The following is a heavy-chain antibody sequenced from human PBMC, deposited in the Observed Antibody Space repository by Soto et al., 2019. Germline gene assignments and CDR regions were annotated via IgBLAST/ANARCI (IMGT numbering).Heavy chain of an antibody. CDR2: ISPIFGTA. Sequence: QVQLVQSGAEVKKPGSSVKVSCKASGGTFSSYAISWVRQAPGHGLELMGGISPIFGTANYAQKFQGRVTITADKSTSTAYMELSSLRSEDTAVYYCARDSSSSIQYYYYGMDVWGQGTTVTVSS. V-gene: IGHV1-69*06. CDR1: GGTFSSYA. CDR3: ARDSSSSIQYYYYGMDV. D-gene: IGHD6-13*01. J-gene: IGHJ6*02.